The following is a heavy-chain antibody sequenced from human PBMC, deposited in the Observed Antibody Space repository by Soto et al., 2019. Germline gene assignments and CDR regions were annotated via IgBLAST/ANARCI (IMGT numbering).Heavy chain of an antibody. CDR3: AKAARIAEAGPLEY. V-gene: IGHV3-23*01. J-gene: IGHJ4*02. Sequence: EVQLLESGVGLVQPGGSLRLSCAGSGFTFSIFAMTWVRQAPGKGLEWVSAISHSGGSRHYADSVKGRFTISRDNSGNTLYLQMDSLRVEDTARYYRAKAARIAEAGPLEYWGRGSEVTVSS. CDR2: ISHSGGSR. D-gene: IGHD6-13*01. CDR1: GFTFSIFA.